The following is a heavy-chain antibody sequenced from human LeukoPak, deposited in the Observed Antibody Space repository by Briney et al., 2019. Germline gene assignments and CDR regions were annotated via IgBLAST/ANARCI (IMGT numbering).Heavy chain of an antibody. V-gene: IGHV1-3*01. J-gene: IGHJ4*02. CDR3: ARDHNIVAPFDY. CDR1: GYTFAKYA. Sequence: ASVKISCKASGYTFAKYAIHWVRQAPGQRLEWMGWINAGNGDTRYSQKFQGRVTITRDTSASTAYMELSSLRSEDTAVYYCARDHNIVAPFDYWGQGTLVTVSS. CDR2: INAGNGDT. D-gene: IGHD5-12*01.